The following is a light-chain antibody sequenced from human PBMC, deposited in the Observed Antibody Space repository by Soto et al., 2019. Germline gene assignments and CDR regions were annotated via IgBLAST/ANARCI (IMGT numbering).Light chain of an antibody. CDR2: DVT. CDR1: SSDVGGYNF. J-gene: IGLJ1*01. V-gene: IGLV2-14*01. CDR3: SSYTSISTYV. Sequence: QSALTQPASVSGSPGQSITISCTGTSSDVGGYNFVSWYQQHPDKAPKLMIYDVTNRPSGVSNRFSGSKSGNTASLTISGLQADDEADYYCSSYTSISTYVFAAGTKLTVL.